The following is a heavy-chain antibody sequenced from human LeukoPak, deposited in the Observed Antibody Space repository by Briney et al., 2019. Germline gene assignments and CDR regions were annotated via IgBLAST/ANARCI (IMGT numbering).Heavy chain of an antibody. D-gene: IGHD2-2*01. J-gene: IGHJ2*01. Sequence: NPSETLSLTCTVSGGSMTNQYWNWIRQPPGEGLEWIGYIYYSGGTNYNPSLKSRVTISIDTPRNQSSLKLSSLTAADTAIYYCTREVPAAGHFDLWGRGTLVTVPS. V-gene: IGHV4-59*11. CDR3: TREVPAAGHFDL. CDR1: GGSMTNQY. CDR2: IYYSGGT.